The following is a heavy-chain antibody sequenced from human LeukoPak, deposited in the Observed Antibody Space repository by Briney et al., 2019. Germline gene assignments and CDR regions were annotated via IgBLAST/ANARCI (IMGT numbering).Heavy chain of an antibody. CDR1: GGSISSTTYY. D-gene: IGHD4-17*01. CDR3: ARHFDNGDYKKTFDI. CDR2: IHHTGRA. Sequence: SSETLSLTCSVFGGSISSTTYYWVWIRQPPGKGLECIACIHHTGRAYYNPSLKSRATISADTSKNHFSLHLRTVTAADTAVYYCARHFDNGDYKKTFDIWGQGTMVTVSS. J-gene: IGHJ3*02. V-gene: IGHV4-39*02.